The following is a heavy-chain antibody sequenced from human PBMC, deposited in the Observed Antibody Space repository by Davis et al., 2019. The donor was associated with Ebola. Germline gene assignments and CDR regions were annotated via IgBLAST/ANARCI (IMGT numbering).Heavy chain of an antibody. V-gene: IGHV4-39*07. J-gene: IGHJ4*02. CDR1: GGSISSSSYY. CDR2: IYYSGST. D-gene: IGHD3-22*01. CDR3: ARDRSYYDSSGYYLEDFDY. Sequence: MPSETLSLTCTVSGGSISSSSYYWGWIRQPPGKGLEWIGSIYYSGSTYYNPSLKSRVTISVDTSKNQFSLKLSSVTAADTAVYYCARDRSYYDSSGYYLEDFDYWGQGTLVTVSS.